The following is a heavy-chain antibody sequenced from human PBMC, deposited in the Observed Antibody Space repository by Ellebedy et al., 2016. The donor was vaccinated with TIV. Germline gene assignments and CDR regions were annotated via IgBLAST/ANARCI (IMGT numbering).Heavy chain of an antibody. CDR3: ARDSPLKNFDY. Sequence: SETLSLXCSVSGDSISSHYWSWIRQPAGKGLEWIGRINLSGTTDYNPSLKSRVTMSEDTSKNQFSLRLNSVTAADTAVYYCARDSPLKNFDYWGQGSLVTVSS. J-gene: IGHJ4*02. V-gene: IGHV4-4*07. CDR1: GDSISSHY. CDR2: INLSGTT.